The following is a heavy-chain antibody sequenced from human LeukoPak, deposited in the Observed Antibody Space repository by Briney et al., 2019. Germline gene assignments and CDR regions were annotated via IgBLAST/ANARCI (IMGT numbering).Heavy chain of an antibody. CDR1: GFTFNTYG. Sequence: GGSLRLSCAASGFTFNTYGMSWVRQAPGKGLEWVSGISGSGGATYYADSVKGRFTISRDNSKNTLYLQMNSLRAEDTAVYYCAKDWDTGVAAGMVDYWGQGTLVTVSS. CDR3: AKDWDTGVAAGMVDY. J-gene: IGHJ4*02. CDR2: ISGSGGAT. V-gene: IGHV3-23*01. D-gene: IGHD6-13*01.